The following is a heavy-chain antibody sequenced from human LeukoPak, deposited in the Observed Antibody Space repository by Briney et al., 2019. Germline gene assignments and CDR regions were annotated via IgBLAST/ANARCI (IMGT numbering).Heavy chain of an antibody. CDR2: INAGSGDA. D-gene: IGHD3-22*01. Sequence: ASVKVSCKASGYTFTTYAIHWVRQAPGRSLEWMGRINAGSGDAKYSQNFHDRITITRDTSASTAYMELRSLRSDDTAVYYCARERRYYDSSGYYYPPLDYWGQGTLVTVSS. J-gene: IGHJ4*02. V-gene: IGHV1-3*01. CDR3: ARERRYYDSSGYYYPPLDY. CDR1: GYTFTTYA.